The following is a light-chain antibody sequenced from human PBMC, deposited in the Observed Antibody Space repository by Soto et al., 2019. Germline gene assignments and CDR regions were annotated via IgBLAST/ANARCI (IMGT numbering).Light chain of an antibody. CDR2: GNT. CDR1: NSNIGAGYD. Sequence: QSVLTQPPSMSGAPGQRVTISCTGSNSNIGAGYDVHWYQQLPGTAPKLLLYGNTNRPSGVPDRFSGSKSGTSASLAITGLQADDEADYYGQSYDSSLSGSVFGGGTKVTVL. J-gene: IGLJ2*01. CDR3: QSYDSSLSGSV. V-gene: IGLV1-40*01.